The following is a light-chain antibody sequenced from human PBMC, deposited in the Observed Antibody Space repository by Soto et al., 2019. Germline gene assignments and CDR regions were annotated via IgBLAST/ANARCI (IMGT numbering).Light chain of an antibody. J-gene: IGLJ1*01. V-gene: IGLV2-23*01. Sequence: QSVLTQPASVSGSPGQSITISCTGTSSDVGSYNLVSWYQQHPGTAPKLMIYEGSKWPSGVSNRFSGSKSGNTASLTISGLQAEDEADYYCCSYAGKSSFVFGTGTKVTVL. CDR2: EGS. CDR3: CSYAGKSSFV. CDR1: SSDVGSYNL.